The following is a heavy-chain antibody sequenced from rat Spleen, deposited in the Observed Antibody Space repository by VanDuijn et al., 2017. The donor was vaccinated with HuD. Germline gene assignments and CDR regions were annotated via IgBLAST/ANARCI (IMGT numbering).Heavy chain of an antibody. CDR3: ARQGYGYGLFLDH. V-gene: IGHV5-19*01. CDR1: GFTFSNYG. D-gene: IGHD1-7*01. CDR2: ISPSGGTT. J-gene: IGHJ2*01. Sequence: EVQLVEFGGGLVQPGRSLKLSCAASGFTFSNYGIHWIRQAPTKGLEWVASISPSGGTTYYRDSVKGRFTISRDDAKNIQYLQKDSLRSEDTATYYCARQGYGYGLFLDHWGQGVMVTVSS.